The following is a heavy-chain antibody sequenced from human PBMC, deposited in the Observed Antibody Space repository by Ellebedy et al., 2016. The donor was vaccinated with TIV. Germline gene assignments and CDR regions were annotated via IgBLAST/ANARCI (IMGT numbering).Heavy chain of an antibody. D-gene: IGHD1-1*01. V-gene: IGHV1-69*13. CDR3: ARVKRPGALKVGYYFDY. Sequence: ASVKVSCKASGYTFTGYYMHWVRQAPGQGLEWMGGIIPIFGTANYAQKFQGRVTITADESTSTAYMELSSLRSEDTAVYYCARVKRPGALKVGYYFDYWGQGTLVTVSS. J-gene: IGHJ4*02. CDR1: GYTFTGYY. CDR2: IIPIFGTA.